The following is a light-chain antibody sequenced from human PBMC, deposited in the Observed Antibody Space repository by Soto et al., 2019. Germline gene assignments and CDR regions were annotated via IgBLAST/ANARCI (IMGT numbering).Light chain of an antibody. V-gene: IGKV1-5*01. J-gene: IGKJ1*01. CDR1: QSVGTW. CDR3: QHYHRNMWS. CDR2: GAS. Sequence: DIQMTKSTSTLSASVGDRVTITCRASQSVGTWVAGYQQKPGKAPKLLIFGASNLESGVPSRFSGSGSGTEFTLTIATLQPDDFATYFCQHYHRNMWSFGPRTMV.